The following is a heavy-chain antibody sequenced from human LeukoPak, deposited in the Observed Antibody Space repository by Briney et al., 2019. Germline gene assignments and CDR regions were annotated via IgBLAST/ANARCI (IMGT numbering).Heavy chain of an antibody. CDR1: GFTFDDYG. CDR2: INWNGGST. V-gene: IGHV3-20*04. CDR3: ARDRYYYDSSGYYHFDY. D-gene: IGHD3-22*01. J-gene: IGHJ4*02. Sequence: GGSLRLSCAASGFTFDDYGMSWVRQALGKGLEWVSGINWNGGSTGYADSVKGRFTISRDNAKNSLYLQMNSLRAEDTALYYCARDRYYYDSSGYYHFDYWGQGTLVTVSS.